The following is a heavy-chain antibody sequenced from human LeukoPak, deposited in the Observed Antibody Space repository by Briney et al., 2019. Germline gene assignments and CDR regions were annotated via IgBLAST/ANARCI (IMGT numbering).Heavy chain of an antibody. Sequence: GRSLRLSCAASGFTFSSYGMHWVRQAPGKGLEWVAVIWYDGSNKYYADSVKGRFTISRDNSKNTLYLQMNSLRAEDTAVYYCARDGGYYDTLGAFDIRGQGTMVTVSS. CDR3: ARDGGYYDTLGAFDI. CDR1: GFTFSSYG. J-gene: IGHJ3*02. V-gene: IGHV3-33*01. CDR2: IWYDGSNK. D-gene: IGHD3-22*01.